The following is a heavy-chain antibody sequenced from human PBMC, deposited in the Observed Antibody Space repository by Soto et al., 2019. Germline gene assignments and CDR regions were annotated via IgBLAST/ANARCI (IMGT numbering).Heavy chain of an antibody. CDR3: ARSVATMDYFDY. Sequence: SETLSLTCTVSGGSISSYYWSWIRQPPGKGLEWIGYIYYSGSTNYNPSLKSRVTISVDTSKNQFSLKLSSVTAADTAVYYCARSVATMDYFDYWGQGTLVTVSS. CDR1: GGSISSYY. J-gene: IGHJ4*02. CDR2: IYYSGST. V-gene: IGHV4-59*12. D-gene: IGHD5-12*01.